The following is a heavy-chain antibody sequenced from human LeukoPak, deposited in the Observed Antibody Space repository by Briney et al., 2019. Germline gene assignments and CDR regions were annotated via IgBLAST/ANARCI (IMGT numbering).Heavy chain of an antibody. CDR3: ARARVDYDILTGYYSDAFDI. V-gene: IGHV4-59*01. CDR1: GGSISSYY. CDR2: IYYSGST. J-gene: IGHJ3*02. Sequence: SETLSLTCTVSGGSISSYYRSWIRQPPGKGLEWIGYIYYSGSTNYNPSLKSRVTISVDTSKNQFSLKLSSVTAADTAVYYCARARVDYDILTGYYSDAFDIWGQGTMVTVSS. D-gene: IGHD3-9*01.